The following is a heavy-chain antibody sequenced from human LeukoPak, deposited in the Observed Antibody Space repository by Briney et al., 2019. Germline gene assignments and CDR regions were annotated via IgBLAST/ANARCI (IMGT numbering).Heavy chain of an antibody. V-gene: IGHV4-59*08. Sequence: SETLSLTCTVSGDSINNYYWSWIRQPLGKGLEWIGYIYVGGSTNYYPSLKSRVTISVDTSKNQFSLKLSSVTAADTAVCYCARHAAAGTVLSTLDYWGQGTLVTVSS. D-gene: IGHD2/OR15-2a*01. J-gene: IGHJ4*02. CDR2: IYVGGST. CDR1: GDSINNYY. CDR3: ARHAAAGTVLSTLDY.